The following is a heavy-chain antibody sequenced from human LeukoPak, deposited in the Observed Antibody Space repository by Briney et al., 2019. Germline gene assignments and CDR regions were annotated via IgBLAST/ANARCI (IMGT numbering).Heavy chain of an antibody. CDR2: INHSGST. CDR1: GGSFSGYY. Sequence: PSETLSLTCAVYGGSFSGYYWSWIRQPPGKGLEWIGEINHSGSTNYNPSLKSRVTISVDTSKNQFSLKLSSVTAADTAVYYCARHQSWLGLDYWGQGTLVTVSS. CDR3: ARHQSWLGLDY. D-gene: IGHD6-19*01. V-gene: IGHV4-34*01. J-gene: IGHJ4*02.